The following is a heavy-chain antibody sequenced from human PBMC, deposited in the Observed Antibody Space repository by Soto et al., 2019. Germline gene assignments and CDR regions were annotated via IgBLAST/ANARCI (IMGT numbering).Heavy chain of an antibody. CDR3: ARLRDPRSRPSVTMVRGVINGYLDY. D-gene: IGHD3-10*01. CDR2: ITPIFGAA. V-gene: IGHV1-69*01. CDR1: GGSFTAHT. Sequence: QLHRVQSGAEWKRLGSSMKVSCKASGGSFTAHTFTWGRQAPGQGPGWRGGITPIFGAANYAQKFQGRVTITANESTTTVYMELSSLRSEDTAVYYCARLRDPRSRPSVTMVRGVINGYLDYWGQGTLVTVSS. J-gene: IGHJ4*02.